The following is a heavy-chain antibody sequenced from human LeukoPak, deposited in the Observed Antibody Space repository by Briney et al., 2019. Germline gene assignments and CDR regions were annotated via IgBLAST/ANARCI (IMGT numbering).Heavy chain of an antibody. J-gene: IGHJ3*02. CDR1: GFTFNTYT. Sequence: PGGSLRLSCAASGFTFNTYTMNWVRQAPGKGLEWVSAISGSGGSTYYADSVKGRFTISRDNSKNTLYLQMNSLRAEDTAVYYCAKYSSSRWDAFDIWGQGTMVTVSS. CDR3: AKYSSSRWDAFDI. V-gene: IGHV3-23*01. CDR2: ISGSGGST. D-gene: IGHD6-13*01.